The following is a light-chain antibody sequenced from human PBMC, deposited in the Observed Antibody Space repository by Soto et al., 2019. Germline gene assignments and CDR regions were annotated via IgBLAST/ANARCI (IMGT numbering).Light chain of an antibody. Sequence: QAVVTQPPSVSGAPGQRVTISCTGSASNFGAGYDVHWYQQIPGTAPKLLIFETKSRPSGVPDRFSASKSGTSASLAITGLQTEVEAHDDCQSYDNSLRGWVFGGGTKLTVL. CDR3: QSYDNSLRGWV. V-gene: IGLV1-40*01. CDR1: ASNFGAGYD. CDR2: ETK. J-gene: IGLJ3*02.